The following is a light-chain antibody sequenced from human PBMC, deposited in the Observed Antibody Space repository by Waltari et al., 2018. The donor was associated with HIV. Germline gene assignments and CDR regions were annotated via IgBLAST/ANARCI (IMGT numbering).Light chain of an antibody. CDR1: SSNIGSNI. J-gene: IGLJ3*02. Sequence: QSVLTQPPSASGTPGQRLSISCSGSSSNIGSNIVHWYQQLPGTAPKLLIYSNNQRPSGVPDRFSGSKSGTSASLAIRGLQSEDEADYYCAAWDDSLNAWVFGGGTKLTVL. CDR2: SNN. V-gene: IGLV1-44*01. CDR3: AAWDDSLNAWV.